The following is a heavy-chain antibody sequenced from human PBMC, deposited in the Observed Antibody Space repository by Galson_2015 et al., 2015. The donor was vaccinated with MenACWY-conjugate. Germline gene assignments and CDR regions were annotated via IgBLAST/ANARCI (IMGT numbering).Heavy chain of an antibody. CDR1: GYTFTNSG. Sequence: SVKVSCKASGYTFTNSGISWGRQAPGQGLEWMGWTCGLNGHTEYAQKFQGRVIMTTDRWTTTAHLELGSLRSDDTAVYYCARAPLVGSGSRHRDSWVQGTLVTVSS. D-gene: IGHD3-10*01. V-gene: IGHV1-18*01. J-gene: IGHJ4*02. CDR2: TCGLNGHT. CDR3: ARAPLVGSGSRHRDS.